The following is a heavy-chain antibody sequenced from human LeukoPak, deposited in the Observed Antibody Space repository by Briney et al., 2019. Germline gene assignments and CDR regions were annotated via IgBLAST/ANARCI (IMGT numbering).Heavy chain of an antibody. D-gene: IGHD3-22*01. CDR2: ISGSGGST. Sequence: PGGSLRLSCAASGFTFSSYAMSWVRQAPGKGLEWVSAISGSGGSTYYADSVKGRFTISRDNSKNTLYLQMNSLRAEDTAVYYCATNPSRNNYYDSTYYFDYWGQGTLVTVSS. J-gene: IGHJ4*02. CDR1: GFTFSSYA. V-gene: IGHV3-23*01. CDR3: ATNPSRNNYYDSTYYFDY.